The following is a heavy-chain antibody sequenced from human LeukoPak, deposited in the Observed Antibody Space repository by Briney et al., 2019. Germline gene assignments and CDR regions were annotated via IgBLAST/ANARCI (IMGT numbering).Heavy chain of an antibody. CDR1: GFTFSSYW. D-gene: IGHD3-22*01. Sequence: PGGSLRVSCPATGFTFSSYWMHGVRQAPGKGRVWVSCINSDGSSTSYADSVKGPFTISRDNAKNTLYLQMNSLRAEDTAVYYCARGPPNYYDSSFTLDYWGQGTLVTVSS. J-gene: IGHJ4*02. CDR3: ARGPPNYYDSSFTLDY. CDR2: INSDGSST. V-gene: IGHV3-74*01.